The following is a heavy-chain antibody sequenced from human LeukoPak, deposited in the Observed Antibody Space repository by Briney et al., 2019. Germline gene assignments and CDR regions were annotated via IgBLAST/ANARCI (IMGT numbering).Heavy chain of an antibody. CDR1: GGTFSSYA. J-gene: IGHJ4*02. V-gene: IGHV1-69*04. Sequence: ASVKVSCKAFGGTFSSYAISWVRQAPGQGLEWMGRIIPILGIANYAQKFQGGVTITADKSTSTAYMELSSLRSEDTAVYYCARAMIVVAENYYFDYWGQGTLVTVSS. D-gene: IGHD3-22*01. CDR3: ARAMIVVAENYYFDY. CDR2: IIPILGIA.